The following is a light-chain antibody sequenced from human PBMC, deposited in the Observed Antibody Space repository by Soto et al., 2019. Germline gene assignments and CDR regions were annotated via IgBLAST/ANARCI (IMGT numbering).Light chain of an antibody. CDR2: VAY. CDR1: QSISRY. V-gene: IGKV1-39*01. Sequence: DIQMTQSPSSLSASVGDRVTITCRASQSISRYLNWYXQKPGKXPXLLIYVAYSLQSEVPSRFSGSGSGTDFTLTITSLQPEDVATYYCQQSYGTPITFGQGTRL. CDR3: QQSYGTPIT. J-gene: IGKJ5*01.